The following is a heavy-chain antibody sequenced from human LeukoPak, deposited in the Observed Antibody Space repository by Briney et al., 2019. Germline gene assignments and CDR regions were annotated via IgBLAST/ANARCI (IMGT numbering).Heavy chain of an antibody. V-gene: IGHV4-39*01. CDR3: WAIVPTNKLDY. J-gene: IGHJ4*02. CDR2: FSYSGDG. CDR1: GASISSGPYS. Sequence: SETLSLTCAVSGASISSGPYSWGWMRNPPGKGPEGIGSFSYSGDGYYNSSLKSRVTISMGTSKNQFSLEVTSVTAADTAVYYCWAIVPTNKLDYWGQGTLVTVSS. D-gene: IGHD5-12*01.